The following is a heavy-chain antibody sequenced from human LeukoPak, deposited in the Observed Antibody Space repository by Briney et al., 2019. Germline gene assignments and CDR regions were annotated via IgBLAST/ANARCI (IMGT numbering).Heavy chain of an antibody. CDR1: GDSVSSNSAA. CDR3: ARDRGYYDFWSGYDY. CDR2: TYHRSKWYN. Sequence: SQTLSLTRAISGDSVSSNSAAWNWIRQSPSRGLEWLGRTYHRSKWYNDYAVSVKSRITINPDTSKNQFSLQLNSVTPEDTAVYYCARDRGYYDFWSGYDYWGQGTLVTVSS. J-gene: IGHJ4*02. V-gene: IGHV6-1*01. D-gene: IGHD3-3*01.